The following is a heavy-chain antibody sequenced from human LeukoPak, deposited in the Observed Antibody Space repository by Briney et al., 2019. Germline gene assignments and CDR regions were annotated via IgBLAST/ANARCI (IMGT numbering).Heavy chain of an antibody. Sequence: SETLSLTCAVYGGSFSGYYWSWIRQPPGKGLEWIGEINHSGSTNYNPSLKSRVTISVDTSKNQFSLKLSSVTAADTAVYYCARLIYVGGYCDYWGQGTLVTVSS. D-gene: IGHD2-21*01. J-gene: IGHJ4*02. CDR3: ARLIYVGGYCDY. V-gene: IGHV4-34*01. CDR2: INHSGST. CDR1: GGSFSGYY.